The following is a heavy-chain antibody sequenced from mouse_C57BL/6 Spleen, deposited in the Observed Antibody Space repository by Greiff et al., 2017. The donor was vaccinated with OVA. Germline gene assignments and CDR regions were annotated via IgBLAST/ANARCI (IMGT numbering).Heavy chain of an antibody. J-gene: IGHJ4*01. D-gene: IGHD6-1*01. CDR1: GYTFTSYW. CDR3: ARSPWASYAMDC. Sequence: QVQLQQPGPELVKPGASVKLSCKASGYTFTSYWMHWVKQRPGQGLEWIGIINPSNGGTNYNEKFKSKATLTVDKSSSTAYMQLSSLTSEDNAVYYCARSPWASYAMDCWGQGTSVTVSS. V-gene: IGHV1-53*01. CDR2: INPSNGGT.